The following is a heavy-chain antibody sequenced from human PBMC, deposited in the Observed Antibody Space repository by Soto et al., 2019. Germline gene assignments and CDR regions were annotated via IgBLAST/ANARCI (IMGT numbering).Heavy chain of an antibody. CDR2: ILHDGSAE. Sequence: PGGSLRLSCAASGFTFTSYGMHWVRQAPGKGLEWMALILHDGSAEYYADSVKGRFTIPRDNSKNTLYLQMNRLRAEDTAVYYCARSRDGYSFYFYYGMYGWGQGTTVTVSS. V-gene: IGHV3-30*03. D-gene: IGHD4-4*01. CDR3: ARSRDGYSFYFYYGMYG. J-gene: IGHJ6*02. CDR1: GFTFTSYG.